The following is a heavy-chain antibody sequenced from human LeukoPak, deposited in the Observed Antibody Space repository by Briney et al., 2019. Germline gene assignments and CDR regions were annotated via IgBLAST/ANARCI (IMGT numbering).Heavy chain of an antibody. V-gene: IGHV5-51*01. CDR3: ARQAPRFGSGSYMYY. D-gene: IGHD3-10*01. CDR1: GSTFTSYL. J-gene: IGHJ4*02. Sequence: GAALKISCEGSGSTFTSYLIGWVRPLPRKGLEWMGIIYPADSDTRYSPSFQGQVTMSVDKSINTAYLQWSSLGASDTAMYYCARQAPRFGSGSYMYYWGQGTLVTVSS. CDR2: IYPADSDT.